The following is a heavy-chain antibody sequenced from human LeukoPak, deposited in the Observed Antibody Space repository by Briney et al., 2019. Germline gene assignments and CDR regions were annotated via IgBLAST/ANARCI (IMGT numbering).Heavy chain of an antibody. CDR3: AREEWEFDY. Sequence: GGSLRLSCAASGFTFSSYEMNWVRQAPGKGLEWVSYISGSGSTMCYADSVKGRFTISRDNAKSSLYLQMNSLRAEDTAVYYCAREEWEFDYWGQGTLVTVSS. V-gene: IGHV3-48*03. J-gene: IGHJ4*02. CDR1: GFTFSSYE. D-gene: IGHD1-26*01. CDR2: ISGSGSTM.